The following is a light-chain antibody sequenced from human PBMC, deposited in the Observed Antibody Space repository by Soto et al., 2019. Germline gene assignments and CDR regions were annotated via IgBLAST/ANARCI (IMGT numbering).Light chain of an antibody. CDR2: EGS. V-gene: IGLV2-23*01. Sequence: SALTQPGSVSGSPGQSITISCSGTSSDIGSYNLVSWYQQHPGKAPKVIIFEGSRLPSGVSSRFSGSKSGNTASLTISGLRPEDEADYYCSSYAGSNVLVVFGGGTKVTVL. CDR1: SSDIGSYNL. J-gene: IGLJ2*01. CDR3: SSYAGSNVLVV.